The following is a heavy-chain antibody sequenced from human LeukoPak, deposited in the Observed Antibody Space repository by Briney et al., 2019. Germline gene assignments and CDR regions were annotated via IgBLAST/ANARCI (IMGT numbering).Heavy chain of an antibody. J-gene: IGHJ3*02. CDR1: GRSMCRYY. CDR2: IYYIGCT. CDR3: ARAPYGSGSPSGIRAFDI. Sequence: SETQSLTCTVSGRSMCRYYWSWTRQPPGKGVEGIGYIYYIGCTNYNPSLKGRVSISVDTSKNQFSMKPSSVTAADTAVYYWARAPYGSGSPSGIRAFDIWGQGTMVTVSS. V-gene: IGHV4-59*01. D-gene: IGHD3-10*01.